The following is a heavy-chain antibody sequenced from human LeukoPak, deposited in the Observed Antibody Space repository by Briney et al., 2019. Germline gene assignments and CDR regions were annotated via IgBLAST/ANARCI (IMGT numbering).Heavy chain of an antibody. CDR3: TREFGEGLFTSNFDY. J-gene: IGHJ4*02. V-gene: IGHV3-49*04. D-gene: IGHD3-10*01. CDR1: GFTFGDYA. CDR2: IRSKAYGGTT. Sequence: GGSLRLSCTASGFTFGDYATSWVRQAPGKGLEWVVFIRSKAYGGTTEYAASVKGRFTISRDDSKSIAYLQMNSLKTEDTAVYYCTREFGEGLFTSNFDYWGPGTLVTVSS.